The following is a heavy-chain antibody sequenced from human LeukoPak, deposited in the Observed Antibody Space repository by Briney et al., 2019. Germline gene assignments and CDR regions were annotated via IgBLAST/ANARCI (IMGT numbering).Heavy chain of an antibody. D-gene: IGHD5/OR15-5a*01. CDR1: SGAMNRDFHY. J-gene: IGHJ6*03. CDR2: ISNSASS. Sequence: SETLSLTCTLSSGAMNRDFHYGTWIRQPAGNGLEWIGRISNSASSTTNPSLMNRATITLHTSKSSFSLKVTSVTAADTAVYFCAREIKDIYSPSWGLYDTYYYIDAWGTGTTVNVA. CDR3: AREIKDIYSPSWGLYDTYYYIDA. V-gene: IGHV4-61*02.